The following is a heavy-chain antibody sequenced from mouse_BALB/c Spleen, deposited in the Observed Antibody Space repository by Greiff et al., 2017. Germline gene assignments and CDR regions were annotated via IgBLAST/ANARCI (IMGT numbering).Heavy chain of an antibody. Sequence: QVQLKESGPGLVAPSQSLSITCTVSGFSLTSYGVHWVRQPPGKGLEWLGVIWAGGSTNYNSALMSRLSISKDNSKSQVFLKMNSLQTDDTAMYYCARVRGDSDYYGYDVGAWFAYWGQGTLVTVSA. D-gene: IGHD2-2*01. J-gene: IGHJ3*01. V-gene: IGHV2-9*02. CDR2: IWAGGST. CDR1: GFSLTSYG. CDR3: ARVRGDSDYYGYDVGAWFAY.